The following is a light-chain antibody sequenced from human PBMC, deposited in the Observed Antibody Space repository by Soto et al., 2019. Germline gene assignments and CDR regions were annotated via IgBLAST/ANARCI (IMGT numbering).Light chain of an antibody. CDR2: GAY. CDR3: LQDYGYPWT. V-gene: IGKV1-6*01. CDR1: QDARNY. J-gene: IGKJ1*01. Sequence: AIQMTQSPSSLSASVGYRVTITCRASQDARNYVGWYQQTPGKAPKLLIYGAYSLQSGVPSRFSGSGSGADFTLTISSLQPEDFATYFCLQDYGYPWTFGQGTRVEVK.